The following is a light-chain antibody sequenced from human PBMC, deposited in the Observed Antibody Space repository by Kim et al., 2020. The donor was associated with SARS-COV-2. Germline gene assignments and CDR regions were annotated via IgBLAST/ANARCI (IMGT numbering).Light chain of an antibody. J-gene: IGLJ2*01. CDR3: AAWDDSLSGLVV. Sequence: ELTQPPSASGTPGQRVTISCSGSSSNIGSNYVYWYQQLPGTAPKLLIYRNNQRPSGVPDRFSGSKSGTSASLAISGLRSEDEADYYCAAWDDSLSGLVVFGGGTKVTVL. CDR1: SSNIGSNY. CDR2: RNN. V-gene: IGLV1-47*01.